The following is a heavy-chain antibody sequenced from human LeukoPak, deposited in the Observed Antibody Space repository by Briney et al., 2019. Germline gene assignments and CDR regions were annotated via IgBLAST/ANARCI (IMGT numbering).Heavy chain of an antibody. CDR1: GFTFSSYV. CDR2: ISSSGNST. V-gene: IGHV3-23*01. Sequence: GGSLRLSCAVSGFTFSSYVMSWVRQAPGEGLEWVSAISSSGNSTYYADSLKGRFTISRDNSKNTLYLQMNSLRAEDTAVYYCAKMTTGRNWFDPWGQGTLVTVSS. J-gene: IGHJ5*02. CDR3: AKMTTGRNWFDP. D-gene: IGHD3-9*01.